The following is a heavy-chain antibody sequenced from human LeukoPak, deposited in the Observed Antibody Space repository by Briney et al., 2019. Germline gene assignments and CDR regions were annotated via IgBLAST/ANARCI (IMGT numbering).Heavy chain of an antibody. CDR2: IIPIFGTA. J-gene: IGHJ4*02. CDR3: ARTVLGSSWYGERPVQIGPEDY. Sequence: SVKVSCKASGGTFSSYAISWVRQAPGQGLEWMGGIIPIFGTANYAQKFQGRVTITADESTSTAYMELSSLRSEDTAVYYCARTVLGSSWYGERPVQIGPEDYWGQGTLVTVSS. CDR1: GGTFSSYA. V-gene: IGHV1-69*13. D-gene: IGHD6-13*01.